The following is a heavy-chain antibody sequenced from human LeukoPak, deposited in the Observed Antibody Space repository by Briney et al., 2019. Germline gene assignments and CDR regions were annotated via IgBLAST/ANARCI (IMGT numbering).Heavy chain of an antibody. CDR3: AKYISMMPLFDF. V-gene: IGHV3-23*01. CDR2: IGGSGGST. CDR1: GFTFSSYA. D-gene: IGHD3-22*01. Sequence: GGSLRLSCAVSGFTFSSYAMSWVRQSPGKGLEWVSAIGGSGGSTHYADSVKGRFTISRDNSKNTLYLHMNSLRAEDTAVYYCAKYISMMPLFDFWGQGTLVTVSS. J-gene: IGHJ4*02.